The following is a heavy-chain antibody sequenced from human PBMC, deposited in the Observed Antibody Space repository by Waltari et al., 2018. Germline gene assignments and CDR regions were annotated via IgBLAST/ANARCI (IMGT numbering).Heavy chain of an antibody. J-gene: IGHJ4*02. CDR1: GFTLSSYW. CDR2: INSDGSST. CDR3: ARISWGSRVLAAPFDY. D-gene: IGHD2-15*01. V-gene: IGHV3-74*01. Sequence: EVQLVESGGGLVQPGGSLRLSCAASGFTLSSYWMPWVRQAPGKGLVWVSRINSDGSSTSYADSVKGRFTISRDNAKNTLYLQMNSLRAEDTAVYYCARISWGSRVLAAPFDYWGQGTLVTVSS.